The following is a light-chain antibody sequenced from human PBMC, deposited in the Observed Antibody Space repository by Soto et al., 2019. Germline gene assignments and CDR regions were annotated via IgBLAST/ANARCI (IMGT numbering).Light chain of an antibody. CDR3: CSFAGSHNPHVV. CDR2: DVT. V-gene: IGLV2-11*01. Sequence: QSALTQPRSVSGSPGQSVTISCTGTSNDVGAYNYVSWYQQHPGKGPKLMIYDVTRRPSGVPDRFSGSKSGNTASLTISGLQAEDEADYSCCSFAGSHNPHVVFGGVTKLTVL. J-gene: IGLJ2*01. CDR1: SNDVGAYNY.